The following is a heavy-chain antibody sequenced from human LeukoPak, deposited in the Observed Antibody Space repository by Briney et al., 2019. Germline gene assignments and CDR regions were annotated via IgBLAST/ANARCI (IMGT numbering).Heavy chain of an antibody. D-gene: IGHD1-26*01. CDR3: ARGSSGTYFQFIDY. V-gene: IGHV3-7*01. J-gene: IGHJ4*02. Sequence: GGSLRLSCAPSGFTFTSYWMGWVRQSPVKGLEWVASIKQGGSEKHYVDSVKGRFTISRDNAQNSLYLEMNSLRAEDTAVYYCARGSSGTYFQFIDYWGQGTLVTVSS. CDR2: IKQGGSEK. CDR1: GFTFTSYW.